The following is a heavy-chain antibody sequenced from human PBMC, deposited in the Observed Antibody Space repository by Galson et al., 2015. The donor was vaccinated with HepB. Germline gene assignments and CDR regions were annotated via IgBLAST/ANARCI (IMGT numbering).Heavy chain of an antibody. CDR1: GFTFSSYG. Sequence: SLRLSCAASGFTFSSYGMHWVRQAPGKGLEWVAVIWYDGSNKYYADSVKGRFTISRDNSKNTLYLQMNSLRAEDTAVYYCATERPYGGIRYWGQGTLVTVSS. CDR3: ATERPYGGIRY. D-gene: IGHD4-23*01. V-gene: IGHV3-33*01. CDR2: IWYDGSNK. J-gene: IGHJ4*02.